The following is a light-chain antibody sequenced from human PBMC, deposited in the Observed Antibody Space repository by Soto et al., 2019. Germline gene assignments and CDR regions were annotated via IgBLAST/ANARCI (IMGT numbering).Light chain of an antibody. Sequence: EIVLTQSPGTLSLSPGERATLSCRASQSVSSSYLAWYQQEPGQAPRLLIYGASSRATGIPDRFIGSGSVTDFSLTISRLEPEDFAVDYCQQYGSSPLYTFGQGTKLEIK. CDR3: QQYGSSPLYT. CDR2: GAS. CDR1: QSVSSSY. V-gene: IGKV3-20*01. J-gene: IGKJ2*01.